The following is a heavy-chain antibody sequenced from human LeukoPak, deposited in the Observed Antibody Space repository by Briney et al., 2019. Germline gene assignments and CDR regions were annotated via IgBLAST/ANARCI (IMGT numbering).Heavy chain of an antibody. J-gene: IGHJ3*02. V-gene: IGHV1-2*02. CDR1: GYTFSDYY. CDR2: INPNGGVT. D-gene: IGHD5-12*01. CDR3: ARDRYDAFDI. Sequence: ASVKVSCKAAGYTFSDYYIHWVRQAPGQGLEWMGWINPNGGVTNYAQKFRGRVTVTRDTSITSAYMELSRLRSDDTAVYYCARDRYDAFDIWGQGTMVTVSS.